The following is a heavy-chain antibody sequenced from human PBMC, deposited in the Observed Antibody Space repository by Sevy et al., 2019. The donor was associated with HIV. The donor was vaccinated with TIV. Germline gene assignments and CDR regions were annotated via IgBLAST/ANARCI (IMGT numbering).Heavy chain of an antibody. CDR1: GFTFGDYA. V-gene: IGHV3-49*03. Sequence: GGSLRLSCTGAGFTFGDYAMSWFRQAPGKGLEWVGFIRSKAYGGTTEYAASVKGRFTISRDDSKTIAYLQVNSLKTEDTAVYYCTRGQYSSSSWRWYYFDYWGQGTLVTVSS. CDR3: TRGQYSSSSWRWYYFDY. D-gene: IGHD6-6*01. J-gene: IGHJ4*02. CDR2: IRSKAYGGTT.